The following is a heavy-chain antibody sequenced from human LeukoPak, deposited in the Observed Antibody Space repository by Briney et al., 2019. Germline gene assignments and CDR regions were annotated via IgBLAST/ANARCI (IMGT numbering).Heavy chain of an antibody. V-gene: IGHV3-11*01. CDR1: GFTFSDYY. J-gene: IGHJ6*02. CDR3: ARGRNWNYVGGFYYGMDV. D-gene: IGHD1-7*01. CDR2: ISSSGSTI. Sequence: KPGGSLRPSCAASGFTFSDYYMSWIRQAPGKGLEWVSYISSSGSTIYYADSVKGRFTISRDNAKNSLYLQMNSLRAEDTAVYYCARGRNWNYVGGFYYGMDVWGQGTTVTVSS.